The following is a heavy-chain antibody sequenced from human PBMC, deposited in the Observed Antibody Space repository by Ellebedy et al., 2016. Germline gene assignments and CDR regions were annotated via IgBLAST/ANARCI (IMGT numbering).Heavy chain of an antibody. CDR3: ARDQVVRGARSFFNP. V-gene: IGHV4-59*01. D-gene: IGHD3-10*01. CDR2: IYYSGST. CDR1: GGSISSYY. Sequence: GSLRLXXTVSGGSISSYYWSWIRQPAGKGLEWIGYIYYSGSTNYNPSLKSRVTISVDTSKNQFSLKLSSVTAADTAVYYCARDQVVRGARSFFNPWGQGTLVTVSS. J-gene: IGHJ5*02.